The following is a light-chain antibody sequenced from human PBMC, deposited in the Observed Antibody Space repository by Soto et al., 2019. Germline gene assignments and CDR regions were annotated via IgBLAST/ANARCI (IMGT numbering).Light chain of an antibody. CDR2: GAS. J-gene: IGKJ1*01. CDR3: QQYNNWPL. Sequence: EIVMTQSPATLSVSPGERATLSCRVSQSVSSNLAWYQQKPGQAPRLLIYGASTRGTGIPARFSGSGSGTEFTLTISSLQSEDFAVYYCQQYNNWPLFGQGTKVEIK. CDR1: QSVSSN. V-gene: IGKV3-15*01.